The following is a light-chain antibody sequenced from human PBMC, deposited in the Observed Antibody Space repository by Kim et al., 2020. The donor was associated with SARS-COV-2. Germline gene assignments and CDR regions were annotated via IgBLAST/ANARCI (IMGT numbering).Light chain of an antibody. J-gene: IGKJ5*01. CDR3: QQDGRPPIT. V-gene: IGKV3-20*01. Sequence: EIVLTQSPGTLSLSPGERATLSCGASQSVSDNSLAWYQQKPGQPPTLLIYGASSGATGTPYRGSGSGSGTDFTLSISRLEAEDFAVYYCQQDGRPPITFGQGTRLEIK. CDR1: QSVSDNS. CDR2: GAS.